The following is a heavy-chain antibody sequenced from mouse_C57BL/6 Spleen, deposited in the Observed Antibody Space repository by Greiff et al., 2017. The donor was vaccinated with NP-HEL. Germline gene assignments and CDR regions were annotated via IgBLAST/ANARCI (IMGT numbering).Heavy chain of an antibody. CDR1: GYTFTSYW. Sequence: VQLKQPGAELVKPGASVKLSCKASGYTFTSYWMHWVKQRPGQGLEWIGMIHPNSGSTNYNEKFKSKATLTVDKSSSTAYMQLSSLTSEDSAVYYCARPPHYYGSSFDYWGQGTTLTVSS. J-gene: IGHJ2*01. V-gene: IGHV1-64*01. CDR2: IHPNSGST. CDR3: ARPPHYYGSSFDY. D-gene: IGHD1-1*01.